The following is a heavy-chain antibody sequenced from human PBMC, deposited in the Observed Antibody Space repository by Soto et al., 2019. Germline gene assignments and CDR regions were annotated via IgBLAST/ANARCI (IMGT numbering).Heavy chain of an antibody. V-gene: IGHV4-61*03. CDR3: ARDHYFDISGYFPPNANSYGMDV. D-gene: IGHD3-22*01. CDR2: TYYTGTT. J-gene: IGHJ6*02. Sequence: ETLSLTCSVSGDSVTNGRFYWTWIRQPPGKGLEWLGYTYYTGTTKYNPSLKSRVSISQDASKNHFSLKLSSVTAADTAVYYCARDHYFDISGYFPPNANSYGMDVWGPGTTVTVSS. CDR1: GDSVTNGRFY.